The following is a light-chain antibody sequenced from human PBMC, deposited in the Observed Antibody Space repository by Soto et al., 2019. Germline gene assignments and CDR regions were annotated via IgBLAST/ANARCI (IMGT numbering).Light chain of an antibody. CDR3: QSYDNSLSGAWV. Sequence: QSVLTQPPSVSAAPGQKVTISCSGSSSNIGNNYVSWYQQLPGTAPKLLIYANNKRPSGVLDRFSGSKSGTSASLAITGLQAEDEADYYCQSYDNSLSGAWVFGGGTKLTVL. CDR1: SSNIGNNY. J-gene: IGLJ3*02. V-gene: IGLV1-40*01. CDR2: ANN.